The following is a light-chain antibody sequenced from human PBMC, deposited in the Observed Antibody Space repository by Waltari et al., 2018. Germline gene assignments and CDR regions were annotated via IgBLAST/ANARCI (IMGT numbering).Light chain of an antibody. Sequence: QSTLTQPASVVGSLGQSFTLSCTGTATYIGGYDSVSWYQQHSGKAPKLLIFAVSSRPSEISTRFSASKSGNTASLTISGLQTEDEADYHCTSYTSKNTFIFGGGTRLTVL. J-gene: IGLJ2*01. CDR2: AVS. CDR3: TSYTSKNTFI. V-gene: IGLV2-14*03. CDR1: ATYIGGYDS.